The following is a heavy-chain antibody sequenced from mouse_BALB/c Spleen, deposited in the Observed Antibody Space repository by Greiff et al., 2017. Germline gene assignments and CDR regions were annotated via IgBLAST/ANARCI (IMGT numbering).Heavy chain of an antibody. Sequence: EVMLVESGGGLVQPGGSRKLSCAASGFTFSSFGMHWVRQAPEKGLEWVAYISSGSSTIYYADTVKGRFTISRDNPKNTLFLQMTSLRSEDTAMYYCARYYTGAMDYWGQGTSVTVSS. CDR2: ISSGSSTI. V-gene: IGHV5-17*02. CDR1: GFTFSSFG. D-gene: IGHD1-1*01. CDR3: ARYYTGAMDY. J-gene: IGHJ4*01.